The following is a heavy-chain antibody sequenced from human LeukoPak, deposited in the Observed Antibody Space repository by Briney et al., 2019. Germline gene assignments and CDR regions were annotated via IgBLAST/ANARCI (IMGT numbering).Heavy chain of an antibody. CDR2: ISSSGSTI. V-gene: IGHV3-48*03. CDR3: ATVTH. Sequence: QSGGSLRLSCAASGFTFSTYETNWVRQAPGKGLEWVSYISSSGSTIYYADSVKGRFIISRDNAKNSLYLQMNSLRAEDTALYYCATVTHWGQGTLVTVSS. J-gene: IGHJ4*02. CDR1: GFTFSTYE.